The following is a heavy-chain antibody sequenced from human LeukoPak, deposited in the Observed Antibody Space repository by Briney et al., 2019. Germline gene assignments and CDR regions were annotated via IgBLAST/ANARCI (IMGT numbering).Heavy chain of an antibody. CDR3: ARRGNPFDY. Sequence: PSETLSLTCSVSGYSISSDFYWGWIRQPPGKGLEWIGSIHHSGSTYYNPSLKSQVTISVDTSKNQFSLRVTSVTAADTAVYYWARRGNPFDYWGQGTLVTVSS. V-gene: IGHV4-38-2*02. J-gene: IGHJ4*02. CDR1: GYSISSDFY. CDR2: IHHSGST.